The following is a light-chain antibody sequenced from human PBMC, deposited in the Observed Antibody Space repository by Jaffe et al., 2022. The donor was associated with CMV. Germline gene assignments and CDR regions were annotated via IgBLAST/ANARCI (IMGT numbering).Light chain of an antibody. J-gene: IGKJ4*01. CDR2: DAS. CDR3: QQYKNAPLT. Sequence: DIQMTQSPSTLSASVGDRITITCQASQDITNYLNWYQQKPGKVPKLLIFDASSLETGVPSTFSGGGSGTDFTLTITNLQPQDAATYYCQQYKNAPLTFGGGTKIEI. V-gene: IGKV1-33*01. CDR1: QDITNY.